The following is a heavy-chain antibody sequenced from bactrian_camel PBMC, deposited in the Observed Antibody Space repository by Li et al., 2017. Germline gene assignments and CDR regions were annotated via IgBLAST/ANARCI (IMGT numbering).Heavy chain of an antibody. CDR1: GYTSGRNC. CDR3: AFGGNFLIGCLGRGAYPY. V-gene: IGHV3S53*01. J-gene: IGHJ4*01. CDR2: FDSDRVA. D-gene: IGHD1*01. Sequence: HVQLVESGGGSVQAGGSLKLSCAAVGYTSGRNCMGWFRQAPGNEREVVAHFDSDRVANYADSVKGRFSISQDSAKNTLYLEMNSLKPEDTGIYYCAFGGNFLIGCLGRGAYPYWGQGTQVTVS.